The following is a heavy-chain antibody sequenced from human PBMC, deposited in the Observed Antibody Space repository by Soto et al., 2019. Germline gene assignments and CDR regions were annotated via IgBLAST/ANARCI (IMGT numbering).Heavy chain of an antibody. CDR1: GDTFTGYY. D-gene: IGHD6-19*01. J-gene: IGHJ4*02. V-gene: IGHV1-2*02. CDR3: ARGYSTGWYSSVFFDY. Sequence: QVQLVQSGAEVKNPGASVKVSCKTSGDTFTGYYMHWVRQAPGQGLEWMGWINPHSGDTDYAQTFQGRVTMPRDMSISTAYMELSRLRSNDTAFYYCARGYSTGWYSSVFFDYWGQGTLVTVSS. CDR2: INPHSGDT.